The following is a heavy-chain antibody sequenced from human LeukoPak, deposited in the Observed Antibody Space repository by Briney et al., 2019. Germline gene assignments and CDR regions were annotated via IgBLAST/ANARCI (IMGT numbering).Heavy chain of an antibody. V-gene: IGHV3-9*01. D-gene: IGHD4-17*01. CDR3: AKDITHDYGDYRDAFDI. J-gene: IGHJ3*02. CDR1: GFTFDDYA. Sequence: SLRLSCAASGFTFDDYAMHWVRQAPGKGLEWVSGISWNSGSIGYADSVKGRFTISRDNAKNSLYLQMNSLRAEDTALYYCAKDITHDYGDYRDAFDIWGQGTMVTVSS. CDR2: ISWNSGSI.